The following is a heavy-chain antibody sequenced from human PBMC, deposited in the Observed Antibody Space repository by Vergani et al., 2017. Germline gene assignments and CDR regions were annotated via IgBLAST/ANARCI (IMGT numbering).Heavy chain of an antibody. CDR2: IYWDYDK. D-gene: IGHD6-13*01. CDR3: AHIFPVSSWPTFYY. V-gene: IGHV2-5*02. Sequence: QITLKESGPTLVKPTQTLTLTCTFSGFSLSTRGVGVGWIRQPPGKALEWLALIYWDYDKRYSPSLKSRLTIAKDSSKNQVVLTMTNMDPVDTATYYCAHIFPVSSWPTFYYWGQGTLVTVSS. J-gene: IGHJ4*02. CDR1: GFSLSTRGVG.